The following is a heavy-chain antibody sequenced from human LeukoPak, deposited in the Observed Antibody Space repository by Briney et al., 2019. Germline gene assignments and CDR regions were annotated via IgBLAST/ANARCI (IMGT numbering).Heavy chain of an antibody. CDR3: AKDRRDGYNHGYYFDY. D-gene: IGHD5-24*01. CDR1: GFTFSSHW. J-gene: IGHJ4*02. Sequence: PGGSLRLSCAASGFTFSSHWMHWVSQAPGKGLVWVSSINSDGSRTSYADSVKGRFTISRDNSKNTLYLQMNSLRAEDTAVYYCAKDRRDGYNHGYYFDYWGQGTLVIVSS. CDR2: INSDGSRT. V-gene: IGHV3-74*01.